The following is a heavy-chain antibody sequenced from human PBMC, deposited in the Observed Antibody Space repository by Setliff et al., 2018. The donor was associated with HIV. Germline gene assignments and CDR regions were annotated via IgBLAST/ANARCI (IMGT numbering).Heavy chain of an antibody. V-gene: IGHV3-53*01. J-gene: IGHJ6*02. CDR3: ARDNLYSNTWNGLPVYGLDV. D-gene: IGHD3-3*01. Sequence: GGSLRLSCAASGLTDTYNYMSWVRQAPGKGLEWVSVIYAGGSTYCADSVKGRFTISRDNSKNSLYLQMDGLRAEDTAVYFCARDNLYSNTWNGLPVYGLDVWGQGTTVTVSS. CDR1: GLTDTYNY. CDR2: IYAGGST.